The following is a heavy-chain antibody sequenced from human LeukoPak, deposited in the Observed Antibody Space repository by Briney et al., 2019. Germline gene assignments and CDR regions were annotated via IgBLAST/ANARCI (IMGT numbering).Heavy chain of an antibody. CDR3: ASVDYYGSGNYYNDVDY. D-gene: IGHD3-10*01. J-gene: IGHJ4*02. CDR1: GFTFSSYS. CDR2: ISSSSSYI. Sequence: AGSLRLSCAASGFTFSSYSMNWVRQAPGKGLEWVSSISSSSSYIYYADSVKGRFTISRDNAKNSLYLQMNSLRAEDTALYYCASVDYYGSGNYYNDVDYWGQGTLVTVST. V-gene: IGHV3-21*01.